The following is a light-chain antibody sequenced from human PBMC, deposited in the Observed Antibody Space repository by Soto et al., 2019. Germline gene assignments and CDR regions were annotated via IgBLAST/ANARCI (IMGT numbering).Light chain of an antibody. J-gene: IGKJ1*01. CDR1: QGIGSY. V-gene: IGKV1-9*01. CDR3: QQLNSYPPKTWT. Sequence: DIQLTQSPSFLSVSVGDRVTITCRASQGIGSYLAWYQQKPGKAPKLLIYAASTLQSGVPSRFSGSGSGTEFTLTISSLQPEDFATYYCQQLNSYPPKTWTFGQGTKVDIK. CDR2: AAS.